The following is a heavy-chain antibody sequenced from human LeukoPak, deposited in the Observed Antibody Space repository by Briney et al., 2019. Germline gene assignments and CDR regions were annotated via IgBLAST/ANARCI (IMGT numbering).Heavy chain of an antibody. CDR2: INPSGGST. V-gene: IGHV1-46*01. J-gene: IGHJ3*02. CDR1: GYTLTSYY. Sequence: ASVKVSCKASGYTLTSYYMHCVRQAPGQGLEWMGIINPSGGSTSYAQKFQGRVTMTRDTSTSTVYMELSSLRSEDTAVYYCARGQSRDMEQGDAFDIWGQGTMVTVSS. D-gene: IGHD1-26*01. CDR3: ARGQSRDMEQGDAFDI.